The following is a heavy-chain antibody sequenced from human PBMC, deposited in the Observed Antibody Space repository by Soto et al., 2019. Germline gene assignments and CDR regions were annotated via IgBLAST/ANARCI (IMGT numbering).Heavy chain of an antibody. CDR3: ARLFGDYVGWFDP. V-gene: IGHV4-31*03. CDR1: GGSITSGPYY. CDR2: IYYTGST. J-gene: IGHJ5*02. Sequence: QVQLQESGPGLVKPSQTLSLTCTVSGGSITSGPYYWSWIRQHPGKGLEWIGYIYYTGSTYSNPSLESRITMSVDTSKNQFSLKLRSVTDADTAVYYCARLFGDYVGWFDPWGQGTLVTVSS. D-gene: IGHD4-17*01.